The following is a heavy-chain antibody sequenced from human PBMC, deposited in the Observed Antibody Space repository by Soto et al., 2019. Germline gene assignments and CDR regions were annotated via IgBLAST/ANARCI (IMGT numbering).Heavy chain of an antibody. CDR3: ARGEYCSGGSCYSFSGSGMDV. J-gene: IGHJ6*02. CDR1: GGSISSGGYS. CDR2: IYHSGST. D-gene: IGHD2-15*01. Sequence: QLQLQESGSGLVKPSQTLSLTCAVSGGSISSGGYSWSWIRQPPGKGLEWIGYIYHSGSTYYNPSLKSRVTISVDRSKNQFSLKLSSVTAADTAVYYCARGEYCSGGSCYSFSGSGMDVWGQGTTVTVSS. V-gene: IGHV4-30-2*01.